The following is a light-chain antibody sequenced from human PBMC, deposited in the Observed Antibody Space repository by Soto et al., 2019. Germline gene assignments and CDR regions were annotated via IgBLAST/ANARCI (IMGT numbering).Light chain of an antibody. CDR1: QYISSW. J-gene: IGKJ1*01. V-gene: IGKV1-5*03. CDR3: QQYNDYPWT. CDR2: KES. Sequence: DIQMTQSPSTLSASVGDRVTITCRASQYISSWLAWYQQKRGQAPKLLIYKESFLESGVPSRFSGRGSGTEFTLTISSLQPHDFATYYCQQYNDYPWTFGQGTKVEIK.